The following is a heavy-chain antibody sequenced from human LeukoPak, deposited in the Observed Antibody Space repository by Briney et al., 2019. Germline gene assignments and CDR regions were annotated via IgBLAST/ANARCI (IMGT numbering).Heavy chain of an antibody. V-gene: IGHV1-8*01. CDR3: ARDCSRTSCYTRFDY. CDR2: MNPNSGNT. J-gene: IGHJ4*02. CDR1: GYTFTSYD. D-gene: IGHD2-2*02. Sequence: GASVKVSCKDSGYTFTSYDINWVRQATGQGLEWMGWMNPNSGNTGYAQKFQGRVTITRDTSISTAYMELSGLRSEDTAVYFCARDCSRTSCYTRFDYWGQGTLVTVSS.